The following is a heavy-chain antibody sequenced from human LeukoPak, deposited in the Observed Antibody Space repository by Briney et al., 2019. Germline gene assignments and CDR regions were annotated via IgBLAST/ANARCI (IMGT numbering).Heavy chain of an antibody. Sequence: GESLKISCKGSGYSFTSYWIGWVRQMPGKGLEWMGIIYPGDSDTRYSPSFQGQVTISADKSINTAYLQWSSLKASDTAMYYCASSSKAAKSTSSYGMDVWGQGTTVTVSS. CDR1: GYSFTSYW. V-gene: IGHV5-51*01. D-gene: IGHD2-2*01. CDR2: IYPGDSDT. CDR3: ASSSKAAKSTSSYGMDV. J-gene: IGHJ6*02.